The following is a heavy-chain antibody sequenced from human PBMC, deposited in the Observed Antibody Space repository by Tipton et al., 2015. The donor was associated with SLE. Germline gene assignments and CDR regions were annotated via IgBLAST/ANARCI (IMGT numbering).Heavy chain of an antibody. D-gene: IGHD5-18*01. J-gene: IGHJ4*02. V-gene: IGHV4-34*01. CDR1: GGSFSGYY. Sequence: LRLSCAVYGGSFSGYYWSWIRQPPGKGLEWIGEINHSGSTNYNPSLKSRVTISVDTSKNQFSLKLSSVTAADTAVYYCARVGDTVHFHYWGQGTLVTVSS. CDR3: ARVGDTVHFHY. CDR2: INHSGST.